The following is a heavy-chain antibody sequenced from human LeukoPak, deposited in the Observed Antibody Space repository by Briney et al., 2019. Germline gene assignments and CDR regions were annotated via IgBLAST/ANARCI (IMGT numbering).Heavy chain of an antibody. Sequence: PGGSLRLSCAASGFTFSSYWMSWDRQAPGKGLEWVANIKQDGSEKYYVDSVKGRFTISRDNAKKSLYLQMNSLRAEDTAVYYCASERSWLAAAGKGFDDWGQGTLVTVSS. CDR2: IKQDGSEK. D-gene: IGHD6-13*01. V-gene: IGHV3-7*01. CDR1: GFTFSSYW. J-gene: IGHJ4*02. CDR3: ASERSWLAAAGKGFDD.